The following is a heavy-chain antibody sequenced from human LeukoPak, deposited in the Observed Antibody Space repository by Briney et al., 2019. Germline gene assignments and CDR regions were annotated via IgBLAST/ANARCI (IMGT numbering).Heavy chain of an antibody. CDR2: MKEDGSDI. J-gene: IGHJ1*01. Sequence: GGSLRLSCAVSGFQFSRSTMSWVRQAPGKGLEWVAKMKEDGSDIDYVDSVRGRFTITRGNAKSSLSLQMDNLRAEDTAVYYCATGGASRGYFQSWGQGTLVTVSS. D-gene: IGHD3-16*01. CDR1: GFQFSRST. CDR3: ATGGASRGYFQS. V-gene: IGHV3-7*05.